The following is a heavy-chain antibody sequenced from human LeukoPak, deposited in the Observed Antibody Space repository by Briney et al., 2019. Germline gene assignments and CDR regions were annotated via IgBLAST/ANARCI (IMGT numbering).Heavy chain of an antibody. V-gene: IGHV4-59*12. CDR2: IYHSGST. CDR1: GGSISSYY. Sequence: SETLSLTCTVSGGSISSYYWSWIRQPPGKGLEWIGYIYHSGSTYYNPSLKSRVTISVDRSKNQFSLKLSSVTAADTAVYYCARARYSSSSPFDYWGQGTLVTVSS. J-gene: IGHJ4*02. CDR3: ARARYSSSSPFDY. D-gene: IGHD6-6*01.